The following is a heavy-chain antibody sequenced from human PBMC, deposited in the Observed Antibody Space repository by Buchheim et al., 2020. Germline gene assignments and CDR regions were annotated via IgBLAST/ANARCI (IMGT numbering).Heavy chain of an antibody. D-gene: IGHD5-24*01. Sequence: QVQLVESGGGVVQPGRSLRLSCAASGFTFSSYAMHWVRQAPGKGLEWVAVISYDGSNKYYADSVKGRFTISRDNSKNTLYLQMNSLGTEDTAVYYCAGGSDGMATIRWGQGTL. J-gene: IGHJ4*02. CDR2: ISYDGSNK. CDR3: AGGSDGMATIR. CDR1: GFTFSSYA. V-gene: IGHV3-30*04.